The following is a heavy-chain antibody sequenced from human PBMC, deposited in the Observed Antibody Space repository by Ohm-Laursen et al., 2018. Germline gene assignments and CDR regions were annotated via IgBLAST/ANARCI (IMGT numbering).Heavy chain of an antibody. CDR2: INHSGST. J-gene: IGHJ4*02. CDR3: AKDYGQAVATIGN. CDR1: GYSVSSGYY. D-gene: IGHD5-24*01. Sequence: SDTLYLTCAVSGYSVSSGYYWGWIRQPPGKGLEWIGNINHSGSTYSNPSLKSRVTMSLDTSKNQFSLKLSSVTAADTAVYYCAKDYGQAVATIGNWGQGTLVTVSS. V-gene: IGHV4-38-2*02.